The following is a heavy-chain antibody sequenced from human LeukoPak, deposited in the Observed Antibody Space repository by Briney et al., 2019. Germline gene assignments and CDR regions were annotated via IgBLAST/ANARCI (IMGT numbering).Heavy chain of an antibody. CDR2: ISSSGDRT. D-gene: IGHD4-17*01. CDR1: GFTFSNYA. CDR3: AKDVDYGDYVVY. J-gene: IGHJ4*02. Sequence: PGGSLRLSCAASGFTFSNYAMSWVRQAPGRGPEWVSAISSSGDRTYYADSVKGRFTISRDNSKNTLYLQMNSLRAEDTAIHYCAKDVDYGDYVVYWGQGTLVTVSS. V-gene: IGHV3-23*01.